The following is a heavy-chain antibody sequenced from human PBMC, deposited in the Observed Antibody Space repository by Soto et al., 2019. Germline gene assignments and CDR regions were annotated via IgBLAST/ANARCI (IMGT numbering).Heavy chain of an antibody. CDR3: ATYYDFWSGYYTAEYYYYGMDV. Sequence: ASVKVSCKASGYAFTSYAMHWVRQAPGQRLEWMGWINAGNGNTKYSQKFQGRVTMTTDTSTSTAYMELRSLRSDDTAVYYCATYYDFWSGYYTAEYYYYGMDVWGQGTTVTVSS. D-gene: IGHD3-3*01. CDR2: INAGNGNT. J-gene: IGHJ6*02. CDR1: GYAFTSYA. V-gene: IGHV1-3*01.